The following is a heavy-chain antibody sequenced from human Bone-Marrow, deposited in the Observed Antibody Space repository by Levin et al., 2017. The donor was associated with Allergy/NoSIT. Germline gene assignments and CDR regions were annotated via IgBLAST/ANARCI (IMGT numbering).Heavy chain of an antibody. Sequence: SLKISCAASGFRFDDYAMHWVRQVPGKGLEWVSTITWNSGFIGQADSVKGRFTISRDNAKNSLYLQMNSLRAEDTALYYCARDRSIFGVGIVGYGMDVWGQGTTVTVSS. CDR3: ARDRSIFGVGIVGYGMDV. D-gene: IGHD3-3*01. CDR2: ITWNSGFI. J-gene: IGHJ6*02. CDR1: GFRFDDYA. V-gene: IGHV3-9*01.